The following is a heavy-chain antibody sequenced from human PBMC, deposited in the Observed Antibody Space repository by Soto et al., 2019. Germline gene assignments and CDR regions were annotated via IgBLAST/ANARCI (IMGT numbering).Heavy chain of an antibody. CDR1: GGTFSSYS. CDR3: ARAYCSSTSCYLNLDIRWGYYYYMDV. V-gene: IGHV1-18*04. Sequence: ASVKVSCKAPGGTFSSYSINWVRQAPGQGLEWMGRVVPKIGNINFVRKFQGRLTLTADKSTRTAFLELSSLRSEDTAVYYCARAYCSSTSCYLNLDIRWGYYYYMDVWGKGTTVTVSS. CDR2: VVPKIGNI. D-gene: IGHD2-2*01. J-gene: IGHJ6*03.